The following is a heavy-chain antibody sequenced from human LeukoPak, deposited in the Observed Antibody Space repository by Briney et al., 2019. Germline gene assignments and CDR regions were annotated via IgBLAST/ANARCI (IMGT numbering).Heavy chain of an antibody. CDR3: AKDSGRKWLDY. CDR2: IESKTDGGTT. D-gene: IGHD1-26*01. J-gene: IGHJ4*02. Sequence: PGGSLRLSCAASGFSFSDAWMSWVRQIPGKGLEWVGRIESKTDGGTTDYAAPVKGRFTISRDDSTNTLYLQMNSLKSEDTAVYYCAKDSGRKWLDYWGQGTLVTVSS. CDR1: GFSFSDAW. V-gene: IGHV3-15*04.